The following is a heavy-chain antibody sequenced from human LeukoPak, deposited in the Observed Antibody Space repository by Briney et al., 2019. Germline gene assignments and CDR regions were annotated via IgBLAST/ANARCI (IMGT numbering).Heavy chain of an antibody. CDR2: IYYSGST. J-gene: IGHJ5*02. Sequence: SETLSLTCTVSGGSISSGGYNWNWIRQHPGKGLEWTGYIYYSGSTYYNPSLKSRVTISADTSKNQFSLKLSSVTAADTAVYYCARDRAAAGFNWFDPWGQGTLVTVSS. CDR1: GGSISSGGYN. CDR3: ARDRAAAGFNWFDP. V-gene: IGHV4-31*03. D-gene: IGHD6-13*01.